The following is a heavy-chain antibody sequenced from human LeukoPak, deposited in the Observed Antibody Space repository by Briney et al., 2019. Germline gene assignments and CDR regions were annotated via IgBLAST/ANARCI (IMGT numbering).Heavy chain of an antibody. CDR3: AKDEMRYFDWLLQAFDY. Sequence: GGSLRLSCAASGFTFSSYGMHWVRQAPGKGLEWVAVIPYDGSNKYYADSVKGRFTISRDNSKNTLYLQMNSLRAEDTAVYYCAKDEMRYFDWLLQAFDYWGQGTLVTVSS. D-gene: IGHD3-9*01. CDR1: GFTFSSYG. J-gene: IGHJ4*02. CDR2: IPYDGSNK. V-gene: IGHV3-30*18.